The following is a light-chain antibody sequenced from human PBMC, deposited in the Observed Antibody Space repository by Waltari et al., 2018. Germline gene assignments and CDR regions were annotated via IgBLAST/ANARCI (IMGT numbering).Light chain of an antibody. CDR3: LQYNSYPWT. V-gene: IGKV1-5*03. J-gene: IGKJ1*01. Sequence: DIQVPQSPSTLSASVEARVTITCRASQSIVVWLAWYQQKPGKAPRLLIYKASYLESGVPSRFSGSGSGTEFTLTISSLQADDFATYYCLQYNSYPWTFGQGTKVEIK. CDR2: KAS. CDR1: QSIVVW.